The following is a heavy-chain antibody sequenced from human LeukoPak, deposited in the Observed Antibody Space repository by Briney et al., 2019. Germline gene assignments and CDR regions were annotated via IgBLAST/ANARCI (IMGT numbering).Heavy chain of an antibody. CDR1: GFTFDDYA. D-gene: IGHD3-3*01. V-gene: IGHV3-9*01. Sequence: GRSLRLSCAASGFTFDDYAMHWVRQAPGKGLEWVSGISWNSGSIGYADSVKGRFTISRDNAKNSLYLQMNSLRAEDTALYYCAKDMGYDFRGWFDPWGQGTLVTVSS. CDR2: ISWNSGSI. CDR3: AKDMGYDFRGWFDP. J-gene: IGHJ5*02.